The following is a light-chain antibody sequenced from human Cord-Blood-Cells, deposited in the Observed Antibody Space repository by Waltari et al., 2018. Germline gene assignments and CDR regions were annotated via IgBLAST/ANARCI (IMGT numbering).Light chain of an antibody. Sequence: QSALTQPRSVSGSPGQSVTISCTGTSSDVGGYHYVSWYQQHPGKAPKLMSYDVSKRPSGVPDRFSGSKSGNTASLTISGLQAEDEADYYCCSYAGSYTFVVFGGGTKLTVL. J-gene: IGLJ2*01. CDR1: SSDVGGYHY. CDR2: DVS. V-gene: IGLV2-11*01. CDR3: CSYAGSYTFVV.